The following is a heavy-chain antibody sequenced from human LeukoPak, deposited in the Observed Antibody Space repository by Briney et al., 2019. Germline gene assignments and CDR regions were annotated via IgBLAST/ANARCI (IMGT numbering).Heavy chain of an antibody. Sequence: PSETLSLTYTVSVVTITNYHWSWIRQPPGKGLEWIGYIYNSGSTKYNPSLKSRVTISVDTSKDQFSLKLTSVTAADTAVYYCARRAPGPYYFDYWGQGTLVTVSS. J-gene: IGHJ4*02. CDR2: IYNSGST. CDR1: VVTITNYH. CDR3: ARRAPGPYYFDY. V-gene: IGHV4-59*08.